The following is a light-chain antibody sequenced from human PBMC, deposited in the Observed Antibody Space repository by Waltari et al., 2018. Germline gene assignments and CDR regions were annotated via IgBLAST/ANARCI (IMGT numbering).Light chain of an antibody. CDR2: DAS. CDR1: QSVGSY. Sequence: EIVLTHSPAPLSLSPGERATPPCRASQSVGSYLAWYQQRPGQAPRLLIYDASSRATDIPARFSGSGSGTDFTLTISSLEPEDFAIYYCQQRSNWQGLTFGGGTRVEIK. CDR3: QQRSNWQGLT. V-gene: IGKV3-11*01. J-gene: IGKJ4*01.